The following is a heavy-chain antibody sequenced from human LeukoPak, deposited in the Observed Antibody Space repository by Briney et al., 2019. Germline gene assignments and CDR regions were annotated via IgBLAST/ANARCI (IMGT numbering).Heavy chain of an antibody. J-gene: IGHJ3*02. CDR2: ISGSGGST. CDR3: AKASSPWAFDI. CDR1: GFTFSSYA. V-gene: IGHV3-23*01. Sequence: GGSLRLSCAASGFTFSSYAMSWVRQAPGKGLEWVSAISGSGGSTYYADSVKGRFTISRDNSRNTLYLQMNSLRDDDTAVYYCAKASSPWAFDIWGLGTLVTVSS.